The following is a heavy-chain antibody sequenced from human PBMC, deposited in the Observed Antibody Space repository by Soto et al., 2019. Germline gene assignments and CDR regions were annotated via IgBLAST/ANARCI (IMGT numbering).Heavy chain of an antibody. D-gene: IGHD6-6*01. Sequence: ASVKVSCKASGYTFTGYYMHWVRQAPGQGLEWMGWINPNSGGTNYAQKFQGRVTTTRDTSISTAYMELSRLRSDDTAVYYCARAPNPYSSSSGWFDPWGQGTLVTVSS. CDR1: GYTFTGYY. J-gene: IGHJ5*02. V-gene: IGHV1-2*02. CDR2: INPNSGGT. CDR3: ARAPNPYSSSSGWFDP.